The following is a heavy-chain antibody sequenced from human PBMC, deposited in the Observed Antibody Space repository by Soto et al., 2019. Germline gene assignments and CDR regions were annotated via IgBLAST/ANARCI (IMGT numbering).Heavy chain of an antibody. Sequence: GGSLRLSCAASGFTFSSYGMHWVRQAPGKGLEWVAVISYDGSNKYYADSVKGRFTISRDNSKNTLYLQMNSLRAEDTAVYYCAKDIRDGYSHDAFDIWGQGTTVTVS. J-gene: IGHJ3*02. CDR1: GFTFSSYG. CDR3: AKDIRDGYSHDAFDI. V-gene: IGHV3-30*18. D-gene: IGHD4-4*01. CDR2: ISYDGSNK.